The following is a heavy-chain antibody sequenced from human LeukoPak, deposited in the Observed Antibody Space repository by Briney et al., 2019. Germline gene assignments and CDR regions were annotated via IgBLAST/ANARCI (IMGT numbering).Heavy chain of an antibody. D-gene: IGHD3-3*01. CDR2: IYYSGST. CDR3: ARAYYDFWSGRQNWFDP. J-gene: IGHJ5*02. V-gene: IGHV4-39*07. CDR1: GGSISSSSYY. Sequence: PSETLSLTCTVSGGSISSSSYYWGWIRQPPGKGLEWIGSIYYSGSTSYNASLRSRVTISVDTSKNQFSLKLSSVTAADTAVYYCARAYYDFWSGRQNWFDPWGQGTLVTVSS.